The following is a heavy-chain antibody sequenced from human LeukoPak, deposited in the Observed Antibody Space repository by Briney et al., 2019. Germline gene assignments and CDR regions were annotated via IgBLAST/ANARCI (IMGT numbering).Heavy chain of an antibody. CDR3: ASHLGGFDP. V-gene: IGHV4-39*01. D-gene: IGHD3-16*01. J-gene: IGHJ5*02. Sequence: SETLSLTCTVSGGSISSSSYYWGWIRQPPGKGLEWIGSIYYSGSTYYNPSLKSRVTISVDTSKNQFSLKLSSVTAADTAVYYCASHLGGFDPWGQGTLVSVSS. CDR1: GGSISSSSYY. CDR2: IYYSGST.